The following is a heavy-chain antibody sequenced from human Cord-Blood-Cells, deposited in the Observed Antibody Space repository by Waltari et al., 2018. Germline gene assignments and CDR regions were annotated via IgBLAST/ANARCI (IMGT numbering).Heavy chain of an antibody. J-gene: IGHJ4*02. CDR1: GGPVSSCSHY. D-gene: IGHD6-19*01. CDR2: IYYSGST. Sequence: VQLQESGPGLVKPSETLSLTCTVSGGPVSSCSHYWSWIRQPPGKGLEWIGYIYYSGSTNYNPSLKSRVTISVDTSKNQFSLKLSSVTAADTAVYYCARSGSGWYFDYWGQGTLVTVSS. CDR3: ARSGSGWYFDY. V-gene: IGHV4-61*01.